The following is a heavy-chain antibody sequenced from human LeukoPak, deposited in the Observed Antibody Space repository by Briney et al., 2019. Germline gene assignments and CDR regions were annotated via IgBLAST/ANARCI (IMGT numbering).Heavy chain of an antibody. CDR2: IYHSGST. J-gene: IGHJ3*02. CDR3: ARIEGDPDAFDI. Sequence: PSETLSLTCAVSGYSISSGYYWGWTRQPPGKGLEWIGSIYHSGSTYYNPSLKSRVTISVDTSKNQFSLKLSSVTAADTAVYYCARIEGDPDAFDIRGQGTMVTVSS. D-gene: IGHD3-16*01. V-gene: IGHV4-38-2*01. CDR1: GYSISSGYY.